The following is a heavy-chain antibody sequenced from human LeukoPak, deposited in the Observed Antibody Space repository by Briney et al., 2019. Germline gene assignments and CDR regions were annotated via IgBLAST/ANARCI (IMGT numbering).Heavy chain of an antibody. D-gene: IGHD3-22*01. CDR3: ARGRTIGRPNYYDSTVRY. CDR1: GFTFSSYA. J-gene: IGHJ4*02. V-gene: IGHV3-30-3*01. CDR2: ISYDGSNK. Sequence: PGRSLRLSCAASGFTFSSYAMHWVRQAPGKGLEWVAVISYDGSNKYYADSVKGRFTISRDNSKNTLYLQMNSLRAEDTAAYYCARGRTIGRPNYYDSTVRYWGQGTLVTVSS.